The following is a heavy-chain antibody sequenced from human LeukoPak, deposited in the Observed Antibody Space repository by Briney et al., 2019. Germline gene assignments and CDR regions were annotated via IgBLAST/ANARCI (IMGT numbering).Heavy chain of an antibody. CDR3: AKDGAYSSGWYFDY. J-gene: IGHJ4*02. V-gene: IGHV3-30*02. CDR1: GFTFSSYV. CDR2: ISYDGSNK. Sequence: AGGSLRLSCAASGFTFSSYVMHWVRQAPGKGLEWVAFISYDGSNKYYAGSVKGRFTISRDNSKNTLYLQMNSLRAEDTAVYYCAKDGAYSSGWYFDYWGQGTLVTVSS. D-gene: IGHD6-19*01.